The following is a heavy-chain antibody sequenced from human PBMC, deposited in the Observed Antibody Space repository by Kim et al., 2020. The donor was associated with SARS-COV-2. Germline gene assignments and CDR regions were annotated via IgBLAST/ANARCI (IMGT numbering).Heavy chain of an antibody. Sequence: SETLSLTCAVYGGSFSGYYWSWIRQPPGKGLEWIGEINHSGSTNYNPSLKSRVTISVDTSKNQFSLNLSSVTAPDTAVYYCARGVSNWFDPCGQGTLVTV. V-gene: IGHV4-34*01. CDR3: ARGVSNWFDP. D-gene: IGHD1-20*01. CDR2: INHSGST. J-gene: IGHJ5*02. CDR1: GGSFSGYY.